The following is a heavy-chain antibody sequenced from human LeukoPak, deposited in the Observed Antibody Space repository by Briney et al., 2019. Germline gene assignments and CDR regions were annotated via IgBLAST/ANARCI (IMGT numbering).Heavy chain of an antibody. CDR2: ISSSGSTI. Sequence: PGGSLRLSCAASGFTFSDYYMSWIRQAPGKGLEWASYISSSGSTIYYADSVKGRFTISRDNAKNSLYLQMNSLRAEDTAVYYCARDLNVVIPLDGDIWGQGTMVTVSS. CDR1: GFTFSDYY. D-gene: IGHD3-16*02. CDR3: ARDLNVVIPLDGDI. J-gene: IGHJ3*02. V-gene: IGHV3-11*01.